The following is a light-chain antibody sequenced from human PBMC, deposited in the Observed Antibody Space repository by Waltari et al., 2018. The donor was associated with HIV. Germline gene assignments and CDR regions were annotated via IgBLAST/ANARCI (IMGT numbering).Light chain of an antibody. CDR1: NIGRNS. V-gene: IGLV3-21*02. Sequence: SYVLTPAPSLSVAPGQTATIPCGNIGRNSVQGYRQKPGRAPLLVVLDDVDRSSGIPARFLGARSGERATLTIRGVEAGDEADYYCQVWDKRYKEAVFGGGT. J-gene: IGLJ2*01. CDR2: DDV. CDR3: QVWDKRYKEAV.